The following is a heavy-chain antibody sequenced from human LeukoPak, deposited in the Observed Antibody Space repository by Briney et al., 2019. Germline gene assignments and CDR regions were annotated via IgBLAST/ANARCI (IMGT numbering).Heavy chain of an antibody. J-gene: IGHJ3*02. D-gene: IGHD2-2*01. Sequence: ASVKVSCKASGYTFTGYYMHLVRQAPGQGLEWMGWINPNSGGTNYAQKFQGRVTMTRDTSISTAYMELSRLRSDDTAVYYCARGIVVVPAAPRAVDIWGQGTMVTVSS. CDR2: INPNSGGT. CDR3: ARGIVVVPAAPRAVDI. CDR1: GYTFTGYY. V-gene: IGHV1-2*02.